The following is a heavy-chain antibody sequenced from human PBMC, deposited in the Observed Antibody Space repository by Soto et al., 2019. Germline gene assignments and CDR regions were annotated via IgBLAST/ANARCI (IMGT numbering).Heavy chain of an antibody. CDR2: IYYSGST. Sequence: SETLSLTCTVSGVSISSYYWSWIRQSPGRGLDWIGSIYYSGSTNYNPSLRSRVTISVDTSKNQFSLKLSSVTAADTAVYYCARHNDDFWSELNWFDPWGQGTLVTVSS. D-gene: IGHD3-3*01. J-gene: IGHJ5*02. CDR1: GVSISSYY. CDR3: ARHNDDFWSELNWFDP. V-gene: IGHV4-59*01.